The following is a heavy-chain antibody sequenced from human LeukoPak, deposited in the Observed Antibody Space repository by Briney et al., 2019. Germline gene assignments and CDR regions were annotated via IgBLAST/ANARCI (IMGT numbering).Heavy chain of an antibody. D-gene: IGHD6-19*01. V-gene: IGHV1-2*02. CDR3: ARDLGEIAMAGMFSTQSHFDR. Sequence: GASVKVSCKASGYMFTDYYMHWVRQAPEQGLEWMGWINPKSGGTNYAQKFQGRVTMTRDTSINTGYMDLSGLRSDDTAVYFCARDLGEIAMAGMFSTQSHFDRWGQGTLVTVSS. CDR2: INPKSGGT. J-gene: IGHJ4*02. CDR1: GYMFTDYY.